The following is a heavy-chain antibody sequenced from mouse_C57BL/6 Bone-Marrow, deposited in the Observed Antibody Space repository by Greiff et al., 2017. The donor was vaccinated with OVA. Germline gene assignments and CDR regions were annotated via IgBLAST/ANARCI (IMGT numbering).Heavy chain of an antibody. Sequence: EVKLMESGGGLVQPGGSLKLSCAASGFTFSDYYMYWVRQTPEKRLEWVAYISNGGGSTYYPDTVKGRFTISRANAKNTLYLQMSRLKSEDTAMYYCARHGRLLRWMFAYWGQGTLVTVSA. V-gene: IGHV5-12*01. CDR1: GFTFSDYY. J-gene: IGHJ3*01. D-gene: IGHD1-1*01. CDR2: ISNGGGST. CDR3: ARHGRLLRWMFAY.